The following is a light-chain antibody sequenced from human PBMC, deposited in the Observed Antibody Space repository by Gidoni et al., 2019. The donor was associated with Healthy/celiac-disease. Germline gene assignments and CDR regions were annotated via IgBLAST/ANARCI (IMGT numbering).Light chain of an antibody. Sequence: DIQMTQSPSTLSASVGDRVTITCRASQSISSWLAWYQQKPGKAPKLLIYKASSLESGVPSRFSGSGSGTEFTLTISSLQHDDFATYYCQQYNSYSWTFXXXTKVEIK. CDR1: QSISSW. CDR2: KAS. CDR3: QQYNSYSWT. J-gene: IGKJ1*01. V-gene: IGKV1-5*03.